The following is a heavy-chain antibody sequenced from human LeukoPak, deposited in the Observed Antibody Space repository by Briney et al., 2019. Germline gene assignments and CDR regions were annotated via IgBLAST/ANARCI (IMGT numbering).Heavy chain of an antibody. CDR1: GFTFGDYA. D-gene: IGHD6-13*01. Sequence: PGGSLRLSCTASGFTFGDYAMSWVRQAPGKGLEWVGFIRSKAYGGTTEYAASVKGRFTIPRDDSKSIAYLQMNSLKTEDTAVYYCTRDGPIAAAEDYWGQGTLVTVSS. CDR3: TRDGPIAAAEDY. V-gene: IGHV3-49*04. J-gene: IGHJ4*02. CDR2: IRSKAYGGTT.